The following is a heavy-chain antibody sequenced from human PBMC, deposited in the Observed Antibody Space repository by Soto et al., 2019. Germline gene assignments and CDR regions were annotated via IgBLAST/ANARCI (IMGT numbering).Heavy chain of an antibody. CDR2: ISYDGSSN. J-gene: IGHJ4*02. Sequence: GGSLRLSCAASGFTFSSYGMHWVRQAPGKGLDWVAFISYDGSSNYYADSVKGRFTISRDISKNTLYLQMNSLRAEDTAVYYCAKDKDIVVVPAAIDYWGQGTLVTVSS. CDR1: GFTFSSYG. V-gene: IGHV3-30*18. CDR3: AKDKDIVVVPAAIDY. D-gene: IGHD2-2*01.